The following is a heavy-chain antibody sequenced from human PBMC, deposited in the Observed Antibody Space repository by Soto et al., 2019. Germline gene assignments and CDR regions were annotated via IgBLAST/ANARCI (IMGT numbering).Heavy chain of an antibody. CDR2: IYYSGST. D-gene: IGHD3-3*01. V-gene: IGHV4-59*01. J-gene: IGHJ5*02. Sequence: SETLSLTCTVSGGSISSYYWSWIRQPPGKGLEWIGYIYYSGSTNYNPSLKSRVTISVDTSKNQFSLKLSSVTAADTAVYYCARARQVEWLLSNWFDPWGQGTLVTVSS. CDR1: GGSISSYY. CDR3: ARARQVEWLLSNWFDP.